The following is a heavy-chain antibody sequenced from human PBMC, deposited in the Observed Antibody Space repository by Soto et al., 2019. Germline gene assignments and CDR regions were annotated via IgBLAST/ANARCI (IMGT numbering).Heavy chain of an antibody. Sequence: PSETLSLTCAVYGGSFSGYYWSWIRQPPGKGLEWIGEINHSGSTNYNPSLKSRVTISVDTSKNQFSLKLSSVTAADTVVYYCASQTDLWFGELFSHYYYGMDVWGQGTTVTVSS. D-gene: IGHD3-10*01. CDR3: ASQTDLWFGELFSHYYYGMDV. CDR1: GGSFSGYY. CDR2: INHSGST. V-gene: IGHV4-34*01. J-gene: IGHJ6*02.